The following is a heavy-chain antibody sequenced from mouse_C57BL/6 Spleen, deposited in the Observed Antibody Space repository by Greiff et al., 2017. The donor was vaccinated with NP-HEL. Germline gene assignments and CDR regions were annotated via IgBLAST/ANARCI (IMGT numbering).Heavy chain of an antibody. Sequence: VHVKQSGPELVKPGASVKISCKASGYSFTGYYMNWVKQSPEKSLEWIGEINPSTGGTTYNQKFKAKATLTVDKSSSTAYMQLKSLTSEDSAVYYCASGLRNSWFAYWGQGTLVTVAA. D-gene: IGHD1-1*01. CDR3: ASGLRNSWFAY. J-gene: IGHJ3*01. CDR2: INPSTGGT. CDR1: GYSFTGYY. V-gene: IGHV1-42*01.